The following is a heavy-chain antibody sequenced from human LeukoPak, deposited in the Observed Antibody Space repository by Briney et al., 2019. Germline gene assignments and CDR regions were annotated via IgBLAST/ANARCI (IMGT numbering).Heavy chain of an antibody. Sequence: SETLSLTCTVSGGSISNNYWTWIRQPPGKGLEWIGYFYNSGSTNYNPSLKSRVTISVDTSKNQFSLKLTSVTAADTAVYYCATGSVRYSASWYSQEGDYWGQGTLVTVSS. V-gene: IGHV4-59*01. D-gene: IGHD6-13*01. CDR1: GGSISNNY. J-gene: IGHJ4*02. CDR2: FYNSGST. CDR3: ATGSVRYSASWYSQEGDY.